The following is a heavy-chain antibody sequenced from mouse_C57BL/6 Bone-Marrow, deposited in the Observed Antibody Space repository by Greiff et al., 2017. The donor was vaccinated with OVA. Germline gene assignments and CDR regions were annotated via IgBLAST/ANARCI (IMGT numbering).Heavy chain of an antibody. CDR3: ARFRVATWDFDV. Sequence: EVKLMESGGGLVQPGGSLKLSCAASGFTFSDYYMYWVRQTPVKRLEWVAYISNGGGSTYYPDTVKGRFTISRDNAKNTLYLQMSRLKSEDTAMYYCARFRVATWDFDVWGTGTTVTVSS. CDR1: GFTFSDYY. D-gene: IGHD1-1*01. V-gene: IGHV5-12*01. J-gene: IGHJ1*03. CDR2: ISNGGGST.